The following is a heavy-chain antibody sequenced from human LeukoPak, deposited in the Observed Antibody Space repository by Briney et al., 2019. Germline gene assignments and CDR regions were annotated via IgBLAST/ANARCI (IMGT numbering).Heavy chain of an antibody. CDR1: GFTFSSYG. J-gene: IGHJ6*02. CDR2: ISYDGSNK. CDR3: AKVPYPDYGSWRPPFMDV. D-gene: IGHD3-10*01. Sequence: GRSLRLSCAASGFTFSSYGMHWVRQAPGKGLEWVAVISYDGSNKYYADSVKGRFTISRDNSMNTLYLQMNSLRAEDTAIYFCAKVPYPDYGSWRPPFMDVWGQGTTVAVSS. V-gene: IGHV3-30*18.